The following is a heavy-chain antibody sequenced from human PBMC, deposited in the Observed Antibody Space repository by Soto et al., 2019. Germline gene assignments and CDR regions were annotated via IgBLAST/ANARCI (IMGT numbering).Heavy chain of an antibody. CDR2: ISPYNGKT. J-gene: IGHJ4*02. CDR1: GYTFISYG. Sequence: QINLVQSGAEVKKAGASVKVSCKASGYTFISYGIAWVRQAPGQGLEWMGWISPYNGKTYYAQKFQDRVTLTTDTSTSTAYMEVRSLRSDDTSLYYCARAEYATSWVGILHTGVHGVEIAFWGQGTLVTVSS. D-gene: IGHD2-2*01. CDR3: ARAEYATSWVGILHTGVHGVEIAF. V-gene: IGHV1-18*01.